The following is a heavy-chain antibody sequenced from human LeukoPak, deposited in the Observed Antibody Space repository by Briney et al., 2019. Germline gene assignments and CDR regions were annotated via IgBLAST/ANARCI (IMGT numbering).Heavy chain of an antibody. J-gene: IGHJ4*02. CDR1: GYTFTGYY. CDR3: AREARERDGYNVFDY. CDR2: INPNSGGT. V-gene: IGHV1-2*06. D-gene: IGHD5-24*01. Sequence: ASVKVSCKASGYTFTGYYMHWVRQAPGQGLEWMGRINPNSGGTNYAQKFQGRVTMTRDTSISTAYMELSRLRSDDTAVYYCAREARERDGYNVFDYWGQGTLVTGSS.